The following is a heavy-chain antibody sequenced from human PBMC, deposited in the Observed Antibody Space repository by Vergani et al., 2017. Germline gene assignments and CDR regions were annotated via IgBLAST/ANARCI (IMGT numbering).Heavy chain of an antibody. D-gene: IGHD1-7*01. Sequence: QLQLQESGPGLVKPSETLSLTCTVSGGSISSGGYSWSWIRQPPGKGLEWIGYIYHSGSTYYNPSLKSRVTISVDRSKNQFSLKLSSVTAADTAVYYCARVNWNYEFDYWGQGTLVTVSS. CDR1: GGSISSGGYS. CDR2: IYHSGST. J-gene: IGHJ4*02. V-gene: IGHV4-30-2*01. CDR3: ARVNWNYEFDY.